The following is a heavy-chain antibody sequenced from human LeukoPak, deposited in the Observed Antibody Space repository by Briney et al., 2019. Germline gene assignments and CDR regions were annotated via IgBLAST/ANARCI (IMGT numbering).Heavy chain of an antibody. CDR2: ISSSSSYI. CDR1: GFTFSSYS. CDR3: ARETYCGGDCYVQYYFDY. V-gene: IGHV3-21*01. J-gene: IGHJ4*02. Sequence: GGSLRLSCAASGFTFSSYSMNWVRQAPAKGLEWVSSISSSSSYIYYADSVKGRFTISRDNAKNSLYLQVNSLRAEDTAVYYCARETYCGGDCYVQYYFDYWGQGTLVTVSS. D-gene: IGHD2-21*02.